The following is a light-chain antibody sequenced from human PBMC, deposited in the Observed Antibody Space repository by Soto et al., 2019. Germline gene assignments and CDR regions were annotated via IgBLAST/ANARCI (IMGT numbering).Light chain of an antibody. CDR1: QGISSC. J-gene: IGKJ4*01. V-gene: IGKV1-12*01. CDR2: KAT. CDR3: QKASSFPHT. Sequence: DIQMTQSPSSVSASVGDSVTITCRASQGISSCLAWFQQQPGKGPKLLNFKATNLQTGVPSRFRGNGSWTELTLTVSSLQSEDFATYYCQKASSFPHTFGGGTKVEIK.